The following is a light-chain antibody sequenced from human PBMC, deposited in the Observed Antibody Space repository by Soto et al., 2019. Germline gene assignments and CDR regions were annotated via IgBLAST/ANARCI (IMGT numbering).Light chain of an antibody. CDR3: QQYNSYAPK. J-gene: IGKJ1*01. V-gene: IGKV1-5*01. Sequence: GERVTITCRASQSISSWLAWYQQKPGKAPKLLIYDASSLEIGFPSKSCGSGSRTEFALSISSLHPDDFAPYSCQQYNSYAPKFGQGFKVDIK. CDR1: QSISSW. CDR2: DAS.